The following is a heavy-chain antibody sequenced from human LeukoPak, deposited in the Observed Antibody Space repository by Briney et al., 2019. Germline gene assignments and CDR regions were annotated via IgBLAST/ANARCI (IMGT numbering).Heavy chain of an antibody. CDR1: GGTFSSYT. CDR3: ARSMVRGVIITLGAFDI. J-gene: IGHJ3*02. V-gene: IGHV1-69*02. Sequence: SVKVSCKASGGTFSSYTISWVRQAPGQGLEWMGRIIPILGIANYAQKFQGRVTITADKSTSTAYMELGSLRSEDTAAYYCARSMVRGVIITLGAFDIWGQGTMVTVSS. D-gene: IGHD3-10*01. CDR2: IIPILGIA.